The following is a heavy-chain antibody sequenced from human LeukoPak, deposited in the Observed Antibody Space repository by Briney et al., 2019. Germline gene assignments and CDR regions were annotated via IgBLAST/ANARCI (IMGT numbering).Heavy chain of an antibody. Sequence: SQTLSLTCALSGDSLSKNSNSLHWLRQSPSRGLEWLGRTYYRSKWYNDYAVSVKSRININPDTSKNPFSLQLTCVTPEDTAVYSGPSLDPLCSGYWSFDYWGQGTLVTVSS. CDR1: GDSLSKNSNS. CDR3: PSLDPLCSGYWSFDY. D-gene: IGHD2-15*01. V-gene: IGHV6-1*01. J-gene: IGHJ4*02. CDR2: TYYRSKWYN.